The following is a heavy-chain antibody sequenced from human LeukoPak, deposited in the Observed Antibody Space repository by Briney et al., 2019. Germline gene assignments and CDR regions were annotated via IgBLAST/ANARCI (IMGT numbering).Heavy chain of an antibody. J-gene: IGHJ4*02. D-gene: IGHD2-2*01. CDR1: GFTFSSYW. CDR3: ARLDCSRTSCYFDY. V-gene: IGHV3-74*01. Sequence: SGGSLRLSCAASGFTFSSYWMHWVRQTPGRGLVWVSHVNSDGSSTSYADYVKGRFTISRDNAKNTLYLQMNSLRAEDTAVYYCARLDCSRTSCYFDYWGQGTLVTVSS. CDR2: VNSDGSST.